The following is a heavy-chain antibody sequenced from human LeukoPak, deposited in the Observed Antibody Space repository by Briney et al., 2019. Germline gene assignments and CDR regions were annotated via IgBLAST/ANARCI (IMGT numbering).Heavy chain of an antibody. CDR2: IHPTFGAP. CDR3: ARATGRGYTYGAAAY. V-gene: IGHV1-69*05. D-gene: IGHD5-18*01. J-gene: IGHJ4*02. Sequence: SVKVSCKSSGGILSSYVITWVRQAPGQGLEWMGGIHPTFGAPNYAQKFQGRVMITTDGSTGTDYMELFSLTSEDTAVYYCARATGRGYTYGAAAYWGQGTLVTVSS. CDR1: GGILSSYV.